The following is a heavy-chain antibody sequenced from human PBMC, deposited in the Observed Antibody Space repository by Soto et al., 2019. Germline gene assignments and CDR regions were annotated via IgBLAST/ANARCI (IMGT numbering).Heavy chain of an antibody. CDR3: AKYDSSGYYYVHFDY. D-gene: IGHD3-22*01. CDR1: GFTFSNYA. CDR2: ISGSGGST. V-gene: IGHV3-23*01. Sequence: GGSLRLSCAASGFTFSNYAMSWVRQAPGKGLEWVSAISGSGGSTYYADSVKGRLTISRDNSKNTLYLQMNSLRAEDTAVYYCAKYDSSGYYYVHFDYWGQGTLVTVSS. J-gene: IGHJ4*02.